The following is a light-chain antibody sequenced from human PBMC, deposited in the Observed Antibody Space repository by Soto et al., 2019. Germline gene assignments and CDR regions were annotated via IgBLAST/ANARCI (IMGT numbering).Light chain of an antibody. CDR2: DVS. CDR3: SSYRSSSVV. J-gene: IGLJ2*01. CDR1: SSDVGGYNY. V-gene: IGLV2-14*01. Sequence: QSALTQPASVSGSPGQSITISCTGTSSDVGGYNYVSWYQQHPGKAPKLMIYDVSNRPSGVSNRFSGSKSGNTASLTISGFQSEDEADYYCSSYRSSSVVFGGGTKLTVL.